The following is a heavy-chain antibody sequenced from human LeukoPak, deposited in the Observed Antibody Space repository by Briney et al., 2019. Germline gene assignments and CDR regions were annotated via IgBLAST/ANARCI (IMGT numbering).Heavy chain of an antibody. J-gene: IGHJ4*02. Sequence: SETLSLTCTVSGYSISNGYYWGWIRQSPGKGLEWIGSIYHSGRTYYNPSLKSRLTISLDTSKNQFSLKLSSVTAADTAVYYCTGKYYYDSSGYYYADYWGQGTLVTVSS. D-gene: IGHD3-22*01. CDR1: GYSISNGYY. CDR3: TGKYYYDSSGYYYADY. V-gene: IGHV4-38-2*02. CDR2: IYHSGRT.